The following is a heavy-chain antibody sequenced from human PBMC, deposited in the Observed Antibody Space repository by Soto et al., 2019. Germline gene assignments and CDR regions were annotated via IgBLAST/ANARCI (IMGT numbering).Heavy chain of an antibody. D-gene: IGHD6-19*01. CDR1: GYTFTSYY. V-gene: IGHV1-46*01. CDR2: INPSGGST. J-gene: IGHJ6*02. CDR3: ARDRGGWPYYYYGMDV. Sequence: QVQLVQSGAEVKKPGASVKVSCKASGYTFTSYYMHWVRQAPGQGLEWMGIINPSGGSTSYAQKFQGRVTMTRDTSTNTVYMELSSLRSEDTAVYYCARDRGGWPYYYYGMDVWGQGTTVTVSS.